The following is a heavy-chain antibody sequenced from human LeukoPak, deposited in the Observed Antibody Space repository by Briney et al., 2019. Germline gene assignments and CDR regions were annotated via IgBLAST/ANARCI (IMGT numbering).Heavy chain of an antibody. D-gene: IGHD3-16*01. J-gene: IGHJ6*03. CDR1: GGSIISYY. V-gene: IGHV4-59*01. CDR3: ARETSQKGAHYMDV. CDR2: IYYSGST. Sequence: SETLSLTCTVSGGSIISYYWSWIRQPPGKGLEWIGYIYYSGSTNYNPSLKSRVTISVDTSKNQFSLKLTSVTAADTAVYYCARETSQKGAHYMDVWGKGTTVTISS.